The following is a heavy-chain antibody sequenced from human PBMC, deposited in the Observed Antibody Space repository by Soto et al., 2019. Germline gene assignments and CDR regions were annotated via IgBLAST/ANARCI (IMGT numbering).Heavy chain of an antibody. J-gene: IGHJ6*02. D-gene: IGHD3-3*01. Sequence: ASVKVSCKASGGTFSSYAISWVRQAPGQGLEWMGGIIPIFGTANYEQKFQGRVTITADESTSTAYMELSSLRSEDTAVDYCARDGGGYDFWSGYSAPYGMDVWGQGTTVTVSS. V-gene: IGHV1-69*13. CDR3: ARDGGGYDFWSGYSAPYGMDV. CDR2: IIPIFGTA. CDR1: GGTFSSYA.